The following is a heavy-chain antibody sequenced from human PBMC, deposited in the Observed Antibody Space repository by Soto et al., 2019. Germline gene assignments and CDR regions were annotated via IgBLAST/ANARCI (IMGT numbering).Heavy chain of an antibody. CDR2: IYHSGST. V-gene: IGHV4-4*02. D-gene: IGHD3-9*01. J-gene: IGHJ3*02. Sequence: SETLSLTCAVSGGSISSSNWWSWVRQPPGKGLEWIGEIYHSGSTNYNPSLKSRVTISVDKSKNLFSLKLSFVTAADTAVYYCARALILTGYYIHDAFDIWGQGTMVTVSS. CDR3: ARALILTGYYIHDAFDI. CDR1: GGSISSSNW.